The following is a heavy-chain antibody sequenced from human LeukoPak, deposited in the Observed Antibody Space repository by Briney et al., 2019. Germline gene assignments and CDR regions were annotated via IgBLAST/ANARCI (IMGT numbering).Heavy chain of an antibody. CDR2: IIPIFGTA. CDR3: ARGYSSSSEFDY. D-gene: IGHD6-13*01. Sequence: EASVKVSCKASGGTFSIYAISWVRQAPGQGLERMGGIIPIFGTANYAQKFQGRVTITADESTSTAYMELSSLRSEDTAVYYCARGYSSSSEFDYWGQGTLVTVSS. V-gene: IGHV1-69*13. CDR1: GGTFSIYA. J-gene: IGHJ4*02.